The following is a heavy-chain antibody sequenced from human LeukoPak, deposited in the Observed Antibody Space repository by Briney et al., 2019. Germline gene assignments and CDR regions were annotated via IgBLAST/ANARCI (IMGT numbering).Heavy chain of an antibody. D-gene: IGHD3-22*01. V-gene: IGHV4-59*11. CDR1: GDSITSHY. J-gene: IGHJ4*02. CDR3: ARSVDYFDNTGPHMMFDY. CDR2: TYYTGMI. Sequence: PSETLSLTCNVSGDSITSHYWNWIRQPPGKGLEWIGYTYYTGMIKYNPSLTSRVSMSVDTSKNQFFLKMKSVTAADTAVYHCARSVDYFDNTGPHMMFDYWGQGSLVTVSS.